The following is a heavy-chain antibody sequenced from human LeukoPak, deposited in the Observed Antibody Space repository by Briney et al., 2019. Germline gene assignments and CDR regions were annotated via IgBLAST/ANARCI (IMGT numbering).Heavy chain of an antibody. CDR2: IIPILGIA. D-gene: IGHD1-26*01. J-gene: IGHJ4*02. CDR1: GGTFSSYA. V-gene: IGHV1-69*04. Sequence: SVKVSCKASGGTFSSYAISWVRQAPGQGLEWMGRIIPILGIANYAQKFQGRVTITADKSTSTAYMELSSLRSGGTAVYYCARGRSGSYFSYWGQGALVTVSS. CDR3: ARGRSGSYFSY.